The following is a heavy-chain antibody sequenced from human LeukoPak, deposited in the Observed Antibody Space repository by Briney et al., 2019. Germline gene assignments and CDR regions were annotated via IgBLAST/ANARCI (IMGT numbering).Heavy chain of an antibody. CDR2: ISAYNGNT. Sequence: GASVKVSCKASGYTFTSYGISWVRQAPGQGLEWMGWISAYNGNTNYAQKLQGRVTMTTDTSTSTAYMELRSLRSDDTAVYYCARDPRVSTKRPTQTLPFDYWGQGTLVTVSS. CDR3: ARDPRVSTKRPTQTLPFDY. J-gene: IGHJ4*02. D-gene: IGHD2-8*01. CDR1: GYTFTSYG. V-gene: IGHV1-18*01.